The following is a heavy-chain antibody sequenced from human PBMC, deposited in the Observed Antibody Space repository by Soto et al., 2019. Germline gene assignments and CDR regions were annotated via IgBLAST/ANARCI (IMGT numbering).Heavy chain of an antibody. D-gene: IGHD3-22*01. J-gene: IGHJ6*02. V-gene: IGHV4-59*02. CDR2: IFYRGTT. CDR1: GGSVSGYY. Sequence: SETLSLTCTVSGGSVSGYYWSWIRQSPGKGLEWLGSIFYRGTTKYSPSVKGRVTISVDTSRNQSSLNLSSVTAADTAVYYCTRHAIIPKLQYGMDVWGQGTMVTVSS. CDR3: TRHAIIPKLQYGMDV.